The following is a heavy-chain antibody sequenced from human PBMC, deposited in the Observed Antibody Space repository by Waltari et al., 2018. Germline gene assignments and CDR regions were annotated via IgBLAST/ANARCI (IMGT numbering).Heavy chain of an antibody. J-gene: IGHJ4*02. Sequence: ISRYYWSWIRQPPGKGLEWIGYIYYSGSTNYNPSLKSRVTISVDTSKNQFSLKLSSVTAADTAVYYCASAVGGERDYWGQGTLVTVSS. CDR3: ASAVGGERDY. V-gene: IGHV4-59*08. CDR1: ISRYY. D-gene: IGHD2-21*01. CDR2: IYYSGST.